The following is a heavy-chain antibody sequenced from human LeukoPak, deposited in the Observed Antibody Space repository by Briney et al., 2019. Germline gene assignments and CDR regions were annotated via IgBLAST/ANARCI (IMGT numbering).Heavy chain of an antibody. J-gene: IGHJ5*02. CDR1: GFTVNTND. CDR3: AKEEARWEWYDP. D-gene: IGHD1-26*01. CDR2: IDSGGRT. Sequence: GGSLRLSCAASGFTVNTNDRSWVRQAPGKGLEWVSVIDSGGRTFYADSVKGRFTISRDNSKNTLDLQMNSLRVEDTAVYYCAKEEARWEWYDPWGQGTLVTVSS. V-gene: IGHV3-66*01.